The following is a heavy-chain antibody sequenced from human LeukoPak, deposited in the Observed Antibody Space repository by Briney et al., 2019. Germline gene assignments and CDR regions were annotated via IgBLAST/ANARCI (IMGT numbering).Heavy chain of an antibody. J-gene: IGHJ4*02. CDR1: GFSFSSYE. CDR2: ISSSGSTI. CDR3: ARGYGKFDY. D-gene: IGHD4-17*01. V-gene: IGHV3-48*03. Sequence: GSLRLSCXASGFSFSSYEMNWVRQAPGKGLEWVSYISSSGSTIYYADSVKGRFTISRDNTKQSLYLQMNSLRAEDTAVYYCARGYGKFDYWGQGTLVTVSS.